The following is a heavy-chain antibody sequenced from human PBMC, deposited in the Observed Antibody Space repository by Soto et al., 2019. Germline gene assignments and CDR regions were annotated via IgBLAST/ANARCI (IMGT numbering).Heavy chain of an antibody. CDR2: IYHSGST. V-gene: IGHV4-4*02. D-gene: IGHD6-13*01. Sequence: SETLSLTCAVSGSSISSSNWWSWVRQPQGKGLEWIGEIYHSGSTNYNPSLKSRVTISVDKSKNQFSLKLSSVTAADTAVYYCARVAAAGTYFDYWGQGTLVTVSS. J-gene: IGHJ4*02. CDR1: GSSISSSNW. CDR3: ARVAAAGTYFDY.